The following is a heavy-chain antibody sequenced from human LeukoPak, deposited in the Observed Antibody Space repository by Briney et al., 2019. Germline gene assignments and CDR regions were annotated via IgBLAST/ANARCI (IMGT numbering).Heavy chain of an antibody. D-gene: IGHD3-10*01. CDR3: AKDLRYYGSGSYQFDY. Sequence: GGSLRLSCAASGFTFSSYAMSWVRQAPGKGLEWVSAISGSGGSTYYADSVKDRFTISRDNSKNTLYLQMNSLRAEDTAVYYCAKDLRYYGSGSYQFDYWGQGTLVTVSS. CDR1: GFTFSSYA. J-gene: IGHJ4*02. CDR2: ISGSGGST. V-gene: IGHV3-23*01.